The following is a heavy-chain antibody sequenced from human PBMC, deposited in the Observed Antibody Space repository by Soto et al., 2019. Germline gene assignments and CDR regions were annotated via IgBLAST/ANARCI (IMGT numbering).Heavy chain of an antibody. D-gene: IGHD6-13*01. Sequence: EVQLLESGGGLVQPAGSLRLSCAASGFTFSSYWMSWVRQAPGKGLEWVPNINQDGSEKYYVDSVKGRFTISRDNAKNALYLQMNSQRAEDTAVYYCARDARRGYSSSWYYFDYWGQGTLVTVSS. CDR3: ARDARRGYSSSWYYFDY. V-gene: IGHV3-7*01. CDR2: INQDGSEK. CDR1: GFTFSSYW. J-gene: IGHJ4*02.